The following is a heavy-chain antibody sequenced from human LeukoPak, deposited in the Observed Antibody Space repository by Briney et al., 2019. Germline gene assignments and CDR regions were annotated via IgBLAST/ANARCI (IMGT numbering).Heavy chain of an antibody. CDR3: ARALQLVSHSDY. J-gene: IGHJ4*02. CDR1: GGTFSSYA. CDR2: IIPIFGTA. Sequence: GASVKVSCKASGGTFSSYAISWVRQAPGQGLEWMGGIIPIFGTANYAQKFQGRVTITADESTSTAYMELSSLRSDDTAVYYCARALQLVSHSDYWGQGTLVTVSS. V-gene: IGHV1-69*13. D-gene: IGHD6-6*01.